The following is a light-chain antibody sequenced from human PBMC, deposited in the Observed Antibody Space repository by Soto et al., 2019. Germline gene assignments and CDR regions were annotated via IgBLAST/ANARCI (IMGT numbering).Light chain of an antibody. CDR2: DVS. Sequence: QSALTQPASVSGSPGQSITISCTGTSSDLGGYNYVSWYQQLPGKVPKLIIYDVSNLPSGDSDRFSGSKSGNAASLTISGLQAEDEADYYCSSYTSTSTPYVFGTGTKLTVL. V-gene: IGLV2-14*03. CDR3: SSYTSTSTPYV. CDR1: SSDLGGYNY. J-gene: IGLJ1*01.